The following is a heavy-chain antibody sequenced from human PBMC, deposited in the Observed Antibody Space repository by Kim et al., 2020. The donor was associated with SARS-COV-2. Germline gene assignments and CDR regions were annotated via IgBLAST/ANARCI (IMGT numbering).Heavy chain of an antibody. J-gene: IGHJ6*02. CDR3: ARGRSVTTRYYYYYGMDV. Sequence: KSRVTISGDTSKNQFSLKLSSVTAADTAVYYCARGRSVTTRYYYYYGMDVWGQGTTVTVSS. D-gene: IGHD4-17*01. V-gene: IGHV4-34*01.